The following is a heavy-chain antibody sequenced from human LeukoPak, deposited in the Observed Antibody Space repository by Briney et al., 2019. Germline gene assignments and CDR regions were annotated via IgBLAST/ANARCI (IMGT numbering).Heavy chain of an antibody. CDR1: GGSISSSLYH. Sequence: PSETLSLTCAVSGGSISSSLYHWGWIRQPPGKGLEWIGSIYYTGTTNYSPSLKSRLTLSIDTSRSQFSLKLTFVTAADTAVYYCARRGGDFHTGIVFDNWGQGSLVTVSS. CDR3: ARRGGDFHTGIVFDN. J-gene: IGHJ4*02. V-gene: IGHV4-39*07. D-gene: IGHD3-16*01. CDR2: IYYTGTT.